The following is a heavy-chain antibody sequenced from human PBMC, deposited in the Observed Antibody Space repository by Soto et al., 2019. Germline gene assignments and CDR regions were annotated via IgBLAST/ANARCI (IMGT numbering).Heavy chain of an antibody. CDR1: GASISSGDYY. CDR2: IYYSGST. D-gene: IGHD3-3*01. CDR3: ARGLRSLEYFDY. J-gene: IGHJ4*02. Sequence: SETLSLTCTVSGASISSGDYYWSWIRQPPGKGLEWIGYIYYSGSTYYNPSLKSRLTISVDTSTSQFSLRLSSVTAADTAVYYCARGLRSLEYFDYWGQGTLVTVSS. V-gene: IGHV4-30-4*01.